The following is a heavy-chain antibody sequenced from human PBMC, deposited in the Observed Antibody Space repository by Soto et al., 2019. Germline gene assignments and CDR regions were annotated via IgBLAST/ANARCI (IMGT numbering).Heavy chain of an antibody. CDR3: ATHIRITGTPDS. CDR1: GFPFNNAW. Sequence: EVYLVESGGGLVKPGGSLRLSCATSGFPFNNAWINWVRQVTGKGLEWVGRIKPKTDGVATDYAAPVKGRFTISRDDSTNTVYLEMNSLKIEDTALYFCATHIRITGTPDSWGQGTLVTVSS. D-gene: IGHD1-7*01. V-gene: IGHV3-15*07. CDR2: IKPKTDGVAT. J-gene: IGHJ4*02.